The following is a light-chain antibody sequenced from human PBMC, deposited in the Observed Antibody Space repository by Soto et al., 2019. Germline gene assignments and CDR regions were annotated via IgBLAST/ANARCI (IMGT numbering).Light chain of an antibody. J-gene: IGLJ2*01. CDR1: VGL. CDR3: QSYDSSNPVV. CDR2: DDT. V-gene: IGLV2-14*02. Sequence: QSALTQPASVSGSPGQSITISCTGTVGLVSWYQQHPGKVPKLIIYDDTKRPSGVSSRFSGSKSGNTASLTISGLQTEDEADYYCQSYDSSNPVVFGGGTKLTVL.